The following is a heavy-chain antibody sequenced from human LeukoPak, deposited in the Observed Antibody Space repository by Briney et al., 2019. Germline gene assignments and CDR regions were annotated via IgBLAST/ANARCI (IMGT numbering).Heavy chain of an antibody. Sequence: ESLKISCKGSGYSFTSYWISWVRQMPGKGLEWMGRIDPSDSYTNYSPSFQGHVTISADKSISTAYLQWSSLKASDAAMYYCARGGAVERYCSSTSCYWVDAFDIWGQGTMVTVSS. V-gene: IGHV5-10-1*01. J-gene: IGHJ3*02. CDR3: ARGGAVERYCSSTSCYWVDAFDI. CDR1: GYSFTSYW. D-gene: IGHD2-2*01. CDR2: IDPSDSYT.